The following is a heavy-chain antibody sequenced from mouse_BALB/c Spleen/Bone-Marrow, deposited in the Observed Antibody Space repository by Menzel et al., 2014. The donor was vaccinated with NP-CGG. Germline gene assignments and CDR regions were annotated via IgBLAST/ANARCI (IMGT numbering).Heavy chain of an antibody. V-gene: IGHV1S130*01. D-gene: IGHD2-14*01. CDR2: IHPNSGNT. Sequence: QVQLQQSGSVLVRPGASVKLSCKASGYTFTSSWMHWAKQRPGQGLEWIGEIHPNSGNTNYNEKFKGKATLTVHTSSSTAYVDLSSLTSEDSAVYYCARYDGFAYWGQGTLVTVSA. J-gene: IGHJ3*01. CDR1: GYTFTSSW. CDR3: ARYDGFAY.